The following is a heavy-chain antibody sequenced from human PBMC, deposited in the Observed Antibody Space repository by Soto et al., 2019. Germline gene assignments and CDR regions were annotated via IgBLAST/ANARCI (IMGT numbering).Heavy chain of an antibody. V-gene: IGHV3-23*01. J-gene: IGHJ4*02. CDR3: AKDRQPDGRCPFDH. CDR2: LFGGGDGI. CDR1: GFRFSTYA. D-gene: IGHD2-8*01. Sequence: GSLRLSCAASGFRFSTYAMSWVRQAPGKGLEWVSGLFGGGDGIAYADSVKGRFTISRDNSNNMLYLQMHSLRAEDTAVYYCAKDRQPDGRCPFDHWSQGTLVTVSS.